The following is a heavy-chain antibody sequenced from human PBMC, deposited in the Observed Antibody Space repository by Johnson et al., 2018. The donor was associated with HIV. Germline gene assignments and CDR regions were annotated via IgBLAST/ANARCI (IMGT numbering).Heavy chain of an antibody. Sequence: VQLVESGGGLIQPGGSLRLSCAASGFTVSSNYMSWVRQAPGKGLEWVSVIYSGGSTYYADSVKGRFTISRDNSKNTLYLQMKRLRVEDTAVYYCARERITMRVNDAFDIWGQGTMVTVSS. V-gene: IGHV3-53*01. CDR3: ARERITMRVNDAFDI. CDR1: GFTVSSNY. D-gene: IGHD3-22*01. J-gene: IGHJ3*02. CDR2: IYSGGST.